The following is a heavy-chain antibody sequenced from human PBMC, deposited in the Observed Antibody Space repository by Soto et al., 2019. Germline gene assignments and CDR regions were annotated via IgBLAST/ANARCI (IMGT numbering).Heavy chain of an antibody. Sequence: QVQLQESGPGLVKPSQTLSLTCTASGGSISSAAYYWSWIRQHPGKGLEWIGYISHSGSTYYTPSPKSRVIISADTSKNQFSLNLTSVTAADTAVYYCAREYTYGSNFFDCWGQGALVTVSS. D-gene: IGHD5-18*01. CDR3: AREYTYGSNFFDC. CDR1: GGSISSAAYY. J-gene: IGHJ4*02. V-gene: IGHV4-31*03. CDR2: ISHSGST.